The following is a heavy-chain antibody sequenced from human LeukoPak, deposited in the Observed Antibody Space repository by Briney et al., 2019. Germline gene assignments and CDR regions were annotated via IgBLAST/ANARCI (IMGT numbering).Heavy chain of an antibody. CDR2: INPSGGST. CDR1: GYTFTSYY. D-gene: IGHD1-14*01. J-gene: IGHJ4*02. Sequence: ASVTVSCMASGYTFTSYYMHWVRQPPGQGLEWMGIINPSGGSTSYAQKFQGRVTMTRNTSTSTVYMELSSLRSEDTAVYYCARDGMGPSYWGQGTLVTVSS. CDR3: ARDGMGPSY. V-gene: IGHV1-46*01.